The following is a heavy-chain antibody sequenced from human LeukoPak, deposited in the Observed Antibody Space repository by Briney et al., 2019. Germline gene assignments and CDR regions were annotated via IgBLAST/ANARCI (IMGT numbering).Heavy chain of an antibody. Sequence: PSETLSLTCTVSGGPISSYYWSWIRQPAGKGLECLGRIYISGSANYNPSLKSRVTMSVDTSKNQFSLKLSSVTAADTAVYYCARRGRYYDILTGRTFDPWGQGTLVTVSS. CDR2: IYISGSA. V-gene: IGHV4-4*07. CDR1: GGPISSYY. CDR3: ARRGRYYDILTGRTFDP. D-gene: IGHD3-9*01. J-gene: IGHJ5*02.